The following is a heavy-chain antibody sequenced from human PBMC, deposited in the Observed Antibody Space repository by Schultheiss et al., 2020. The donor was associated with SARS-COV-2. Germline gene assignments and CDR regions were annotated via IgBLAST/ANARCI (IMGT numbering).Heavy chain of an antibody. CDR1: GFTFSSYS. J-gene: IGHJ3*02. CDR2: ISSSSSYI. CDR3: ARENPAGGKGAFDI. D-gene: IGHD4-23*01. Sequence: GGSLRLSCASSGFTFSSYSMNWVRQAPGKGLEWVSSISSSSSYIYYADSVKGRFTISRENAKNSLYLQMNSLRAGDTAVYYCARENPAGGKGAFDIWGQGTMVTVSS. V-gene: IGHV3-21*01.